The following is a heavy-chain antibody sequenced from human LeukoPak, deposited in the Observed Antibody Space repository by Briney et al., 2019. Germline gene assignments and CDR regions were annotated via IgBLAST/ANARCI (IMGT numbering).Heavy chain of an antibody. CDR1: GFTFSSYS. V-gene: IGHV3-21*01. J-gene: IGHJ4*02. CDR2: ISSSSSYI. D-gene: IGHD2-15*01. Sequence: GGSLRLSCAASGFTFSSYSMNWVRQAPGKGLEWVSSISSSSSYIYYADSVKGRFTISRDNAKNSLYLQMNSLRAEDTAVYYCARTLNCSGGSCYLLDYWGQGTLVTVSS. CDR3: ARTLNCSGGSCYLLDY.